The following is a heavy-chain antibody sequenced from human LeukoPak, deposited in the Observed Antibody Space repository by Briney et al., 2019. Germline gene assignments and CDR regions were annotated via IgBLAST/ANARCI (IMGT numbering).Heavy chain of an antibody. V-gene: IGHV6-1*01. CDR2: TYYRSKWYN. D-gene: IGHD5-18*01. J-gene: IGHJ5*02. Sequence: HSQTLSLTCVISGDSVSSNSAAWNWIRQSPSRGLEWLGRTYYRSKWYNDYAASVKSRITINPDTSKNQFSLHLNSVTPEDTAVYYCAGYNYGVRPSWGQGTLVTVSS. CDR1: GDSVSSNSAA. CDR3: AGYNYGVRPS.